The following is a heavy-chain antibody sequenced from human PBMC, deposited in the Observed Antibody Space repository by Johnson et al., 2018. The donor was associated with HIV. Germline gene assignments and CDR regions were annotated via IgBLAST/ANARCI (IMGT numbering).Heavy chain of an antibody. J-gene: IGHJ3*02. CDR3: AKTQNSRMVVGSVFNN. Sequence: VQLVESGGVVVQPGGSLRISCVASGFTFADYTMHWVRQAPGWGLEWVSLVSWDGDSTYYADSVKGRFTISRDNSKNYLYLQMNRLRTEDTAVYYCAKTQNSRMVVGSVFNNWGQGTMVTVSS. D-gene: IGHD3-10*01. V-gene: IGHV3-43*01. CDR1: GFTFADYT. CDR2: VSWDGDST.